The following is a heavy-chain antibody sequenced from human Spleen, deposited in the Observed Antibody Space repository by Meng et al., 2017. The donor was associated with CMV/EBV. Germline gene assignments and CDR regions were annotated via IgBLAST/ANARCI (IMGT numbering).Heavy chain of an antibody. V-gene: IGHV3-66*01. J-gene: IGHJ4*02. CDR2: IYSGGST. CDR1: GFTVSSNY. Sequence: GLLVESGGGLVQPGGSLRLSCAASGFTVSSNYMSWVRQAPGKGLEWVSVIYSGGSTYYADSVKGRFTISRDNSKNTLYLQMNSLRAEDTAVYYCARDVPNYYDSSGYPHYWGQGTLVTVSS. D-gene: IGHD3-22*01. CDR3: ARDVPNYYDSSGYPHY.